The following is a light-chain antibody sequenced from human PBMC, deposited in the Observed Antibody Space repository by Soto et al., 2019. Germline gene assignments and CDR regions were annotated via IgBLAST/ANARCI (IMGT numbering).Light chain of an antibody. Sequence: QSVLAQPASVSGSPGQSITISCTGTSSDVGGYNYVSWYQQHPGKAPKLIIYNVSNRPSGVSNRFSGSKSGNTASLTISGLQAEDEGHYYCSSFASSNTVLFGGWSKVT. J-gene: IGLJ2*01. CDR3: SSFASSNTVL. CDR2: NVS. CDR1: SSDVGGYNY. V-gene: IGLV2-14*01.